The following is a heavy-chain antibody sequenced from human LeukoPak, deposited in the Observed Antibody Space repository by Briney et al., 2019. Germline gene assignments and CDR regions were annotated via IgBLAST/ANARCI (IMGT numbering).Heavy chain of an antibody. CDR2: IKTDGSEK. Sequence: GGSLRLSCEASGFTFSSYWMSWVRQAPGKGLEWVANIKTDGSEKYYVDSVKGRFTISRDNAKNSLYLQMNSLRAEDTAVYYCARDGGIAAAVLYYYWGQGTLVTVSS. D-gene: IGHD6-13*01. J-gene: IGHJ4*02. CDR1: GFTFSSYW. V-gene: IGHV3-7*01. CDR3: ARDGGIAAAVLYYY.